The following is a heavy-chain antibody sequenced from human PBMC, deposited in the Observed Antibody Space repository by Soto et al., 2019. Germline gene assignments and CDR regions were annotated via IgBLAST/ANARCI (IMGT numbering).Heavy chain of an antibody. V-gene: IGHV1-18*01. Sequence: GASVKVSCKASGYTFSSYGITWVRQAPGQGLEWMGWISAYNGNTNYAQKLQGRVTMTTDTSTSTAYMELRSLRSDDTAVYYCAREYRYYDSSGYSEPIDYSRQGTLVTVSP. CDR2: ISAYNGNT. J-gene: IGHJ4*02. CDR3: AREYRYYDSSGYSEPIDY. CDR1: GYTFSSYG. D-gene: IGHD3-22*01.